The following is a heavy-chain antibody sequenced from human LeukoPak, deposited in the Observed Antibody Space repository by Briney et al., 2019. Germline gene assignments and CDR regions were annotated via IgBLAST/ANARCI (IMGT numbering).Heavy chain of an antibody. V-gene: IGHV4-31*03. D-gene: IGHD2-2*01. CDR3: ARVITTGVVPAALAQMFDY. Sequence: SQTLSLTCTVSGGSISSADYYWSWIRQPPGKGLEWIGYIYYSGSTYYNPSLKSRVTISLDTSKNQFSLKLTSVTPADTAMYYCARVITTGVVPAALAQMFDYWGQGTLVTVSS. J-gene: IGHJ4*02. CDR2: IYYSGST. CDR1: GGSISSADYY.